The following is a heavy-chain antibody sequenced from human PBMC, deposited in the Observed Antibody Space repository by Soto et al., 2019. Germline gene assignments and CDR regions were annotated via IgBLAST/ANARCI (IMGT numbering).Heavy chain of an antibody. CDR2: ISSNGSTI. V-gene: IGHV3-11*01. CDR1: GFTFSDYY. D-gene: IGHD5-12*01. CDR3: ARGEGMGGLHIVATIGVGYYYYMDV. Sequence: QVQLVESGGGLVKPGGSLRLSCAASGFTFSDYYMSWIRQAPGKGLEWVSYISSNGSTIYYADSVKGRFTISRDNAKNSLYLQMNSLRAEDTAVYYCARGEGMGGLHIVATIGVGYYYYMDVWGKGTTVTVSS. J-gene: IGHJ6*03.